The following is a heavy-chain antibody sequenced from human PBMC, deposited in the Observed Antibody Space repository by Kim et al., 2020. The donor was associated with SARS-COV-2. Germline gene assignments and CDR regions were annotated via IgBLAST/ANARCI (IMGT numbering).Heavy chain of an antibody. CDR2: INHSGST. J-gene: IGHJ4*02. Sequence: SETLSLTCAVYGGSFSNYYWSWIRQPPGKGLEWIGEINHSGSTNYNPSLKSRVTISVDASKSQFSLKLTSVTAADTAVYYCARGTPVAGTDFWGQGTLAT. V-gene: IGHV4-34*01. CDR1: GGSFSNYY. CDR3: ARGTPVAGTDF. D-gene: IGHD6-19*01.